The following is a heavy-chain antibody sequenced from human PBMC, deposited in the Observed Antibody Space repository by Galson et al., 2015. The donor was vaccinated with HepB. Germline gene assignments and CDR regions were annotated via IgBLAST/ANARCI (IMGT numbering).Heavy chain of an antibody. CDR2: INPKSGGT. CDR3: ARDRGSFYCTGGSCYLNWFDP. J-gene: IGHJ5*02. V-gene: IGHV1-2*06. Sequence: SVKVSCKASGYTFTGYFIHWVRQAPGQGLEWMGRINPKSGGTNYAQKFQGRVTMTRDTSISTAYMELSRLRSDDTAVYFCARDRGSFYCTGGSCYLNWFDPWGQGTLVTVSS. CDR1: GYTFTGYF. D-gene: IGHD2-15*01.